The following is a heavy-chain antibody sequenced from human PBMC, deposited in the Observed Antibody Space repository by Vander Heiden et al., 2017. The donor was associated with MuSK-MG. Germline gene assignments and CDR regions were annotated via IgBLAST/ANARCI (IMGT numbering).Heavy chain of an antibody. CDR3: ANSGH. D-gene: IGHD5-12*01. V-gene: IGHV3-9*01. J-gene: IGHJ4*02. Sequence: EVQLVESGGGLVQPGRSLRLSCAASGFTFDDYAMHWVRQAPGKGLEWVSGIRWNSGSIGYADSVKGRFTISRDNAKNSLYLQMNSLRAEDTVLYYCANSGHWGQGTLVTVSS. CDR2: IRWNSGSI. CDR1: GFTFDDYA.